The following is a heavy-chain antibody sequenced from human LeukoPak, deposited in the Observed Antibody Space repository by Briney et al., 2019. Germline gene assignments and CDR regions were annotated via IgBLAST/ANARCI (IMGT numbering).Heavy chain of an antibody. Sequence: GGSLRLSCAASGFTLSDYYMSWIRQAPGKGLEWVSYCSSSGSTIYYADSVKGRFAISRDNAKNSLYLQMNSLGAEDTAVYYCARRRDFIDYWGQGTLVTVSS. J-gene: IGHJ4*02. CDR1: GFTLSDYY. CDR2: CSSSGSTI. V-gene: IGHV3-11*01. D-gene: IGHD3/OR15-3a*01. CDR3: ARRRDFIDY.